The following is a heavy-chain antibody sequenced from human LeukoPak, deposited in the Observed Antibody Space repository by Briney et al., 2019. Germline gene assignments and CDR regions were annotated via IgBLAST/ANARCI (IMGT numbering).Heavy chain of an antibody. CDR1: GYSFTSYW. V-gene: IGHV5-51*01. Sequence: GESLKISCQGSGYSFTSYWIGWVRQMPGKGLEWMGIIYPGDSDTRYSPSFQGQVTTSADKSISTAYLQWSSLKASDTAMYFCARQYYGSGGLYFYFGMDVWGQGTTVTVSS. J-gene: IGHJ6*02. CDR2: IYPGDSDT. D-gene: IGHD3-10*01. CDR3: ARQYYGSGGLYFYFGMDV.